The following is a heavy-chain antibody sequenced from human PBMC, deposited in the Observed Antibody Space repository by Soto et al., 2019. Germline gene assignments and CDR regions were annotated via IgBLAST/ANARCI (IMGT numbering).Heavy chain of an antibody. CDR3: ARIDSSGYFDY. J-gene: IGHJ4*02. Sequence: SVKVSCKASGGTFSSYTISWVRQAPGQGLEWMGRIIPILGIANYAQKFQGRVTITADKSTSTAYMELSSLRSEDTAVYYCARIDSSGYFDYWGQGTLVTVSS. CDR1: GGTFSSYT. CDR2: IIPILGIA. D-gene: IGHD3-22*01. V-gene: IGHV1-69*02.